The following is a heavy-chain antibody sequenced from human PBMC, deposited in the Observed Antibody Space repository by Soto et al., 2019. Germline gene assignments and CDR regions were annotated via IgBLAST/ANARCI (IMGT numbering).Heavy chain of an antibody. CDR2: ISYDGSNK. CDR1: GFTFSSYG. D-gene: IGHD6-13*01. Sequence: GGSLRLSCAASGFTFSSYGMHWVRQAPGKGLEWVAVISYDGSNKYYADSVKGRFTISRDNSKNTLYLQMNSLRAEDTAVYYCAKDGGLVGGSWTDSWGQGTLVTVSS. V-gene: IGHV3-30*18. J-gene: IGHJ4*02. CDR3: AKDGGLVGGSWTDS.